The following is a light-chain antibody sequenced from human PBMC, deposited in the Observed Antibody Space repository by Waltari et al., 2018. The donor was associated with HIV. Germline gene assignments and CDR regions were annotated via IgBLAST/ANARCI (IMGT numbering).Light chain of an antibody. CDR1: NSDIGYYDY. CDR2: DVS. Sequence: QSALTQPASVSGSPGQSITISCTGINSDIGYYDYVSWYQQHPGKAPKLMIYDVSKRPSGISTRFSGSKSGNTASLTLSGLQAEDEADYYCSAQTGSTTLVFGGGTTLTVL. CDR3: SAQTGSTTLV. V-gene: IGLV2-14*03. J-gene: IGLJ3*02.